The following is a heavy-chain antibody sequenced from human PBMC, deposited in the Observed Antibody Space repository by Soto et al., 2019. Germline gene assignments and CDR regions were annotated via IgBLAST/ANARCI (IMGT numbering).Heavy chain of an antibody. CDR3: ARANQWELLFDMDV. J-gene: IGHJ6*02. D-gene: IGHD1-26*01. CDR2: SSSSGSNR. Sequence: EVQLVESGGGLVQPGGSLRLSCAGSGFTFSSYEMNWVRQAPGKGLEWVTYSSSSGSNRYYADSVKGRFTISRDNAKNSVYLQMNSLRAEDTAVYYCARANQWELLFDMDVWGQGTTVTVSS. CDR1: GFTFSSYE. V-gene: IGHV3-48*03.